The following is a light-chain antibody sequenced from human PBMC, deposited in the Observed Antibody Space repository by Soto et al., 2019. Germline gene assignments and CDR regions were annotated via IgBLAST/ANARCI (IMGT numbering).Light chain of an antibody. V-gene: IGKV3-20*01. CDR1: QSVSSTY. J-gene: IGKJ5*01. CDR2: SAS. Sequence: EIVLTQSPGTLSLSPGERATLSCRASQSVSSTYLAWYQQKPGQAPRLFIYSASSRATGIPDRFSGSGSGTDFTLTISRLEPEDFAVYYCQQYGDSPPITFGQGIRLEIK. CDR3: QQYGDSPPIT.